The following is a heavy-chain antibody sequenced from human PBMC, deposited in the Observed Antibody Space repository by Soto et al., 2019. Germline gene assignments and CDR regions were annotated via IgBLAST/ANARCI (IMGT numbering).Heavy chain of an antibody. J-gene: IGHJ4*02. V-gene: IGHV3-21*01. CDR1: EFTFNTHS. CDR2: ISGSSSYI. CDR3: AVEYTSSSPTAIDY. D-gene: IGHD6-6*01. Sequence: GGSLRLSCAASEFTFNTHSINWVRQAPGKGLEWVASISGSSSYIYHADSVKGRFTISRDNAKNSLYLQMNSLRVEDTAVYYCAVEYTSSSPTAIDYWGQGTLVTVSS.